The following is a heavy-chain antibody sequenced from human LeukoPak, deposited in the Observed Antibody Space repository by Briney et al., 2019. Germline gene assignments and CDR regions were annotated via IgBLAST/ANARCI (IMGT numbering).Heavy chain of an antibody. CDR1: GGSFSGYY. Sequence: SETLSLTCAVYGGSFSGYYWSWIRQPPGKGLEWIGEINHSGSTNYNPSLKSRVTISVDTSKNQFSLKLSSVTAADTAVYYCARGPYWMDVWGKGTTVTISS. D-gene: IGHD2-15*01. J-gene: IGHJ6*04. V-gene: IGHV4-34*01. CDR3: ARGPYWMDV. CDR2: INHSGST.